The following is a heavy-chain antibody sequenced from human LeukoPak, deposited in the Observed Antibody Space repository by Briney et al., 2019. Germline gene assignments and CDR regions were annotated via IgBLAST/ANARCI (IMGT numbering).Heavy chain of an antibody. CDR1: GFSFGDYA. CDR2: IRSGDYGGTT. Sequence: GGSLRLSCTASGFSFGDYAMSWFRQAPGKGLEWVGFIRSGDYGGTTEYAASMKGRFTISRDDSKSIAYLQMNSLKTEDTAVYYCTRALRYFDWLLLFDYWGQGTLVTVSS. V-gene: IGHV3-49*03. CDR3: TRALRYFDWLLLFDY. D-gene: IGHD3-9*01. J-gene: IGHJ4*02.